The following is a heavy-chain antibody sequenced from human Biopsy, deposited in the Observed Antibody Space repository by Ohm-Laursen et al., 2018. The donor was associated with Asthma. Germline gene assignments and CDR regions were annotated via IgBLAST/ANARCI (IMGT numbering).Heavy chain of an antibody. CDR1: GDSISSNSW. CDR2: IYYSGST. J-gene: IGHJ2*01. CDR3: ARAIGTGDWYFDV. V-gene: IGHV4-4*02. D-gene: IGHD1-1*01. Sequence: SETLSLTCAVSGDSISSNSWWTRVRQSPGRGLEWIGEIYYSGSTNYHPSLKGRVTISVAKSKNQFSLRLTSVTAADTAEYYCARAIGTGDWYFDVWGRGTLVTVSS.